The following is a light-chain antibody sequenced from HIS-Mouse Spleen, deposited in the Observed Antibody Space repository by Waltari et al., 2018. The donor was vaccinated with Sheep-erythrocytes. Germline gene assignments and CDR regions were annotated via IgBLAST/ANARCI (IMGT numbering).Light chain of an antibody. CDR1: QGISRY. Sequence: AIRMTQSPSSLSASTGDRVTITCRASQGISRYLAWYQQKPGKAPKRLIYAASTLQSGVPSRFSGSGAGTDFTLTISCLQSEDFATYYCQQYYSYPYTFGQGTKLEIK. CDR3: QQYYSYPYT. V-gene: IGKV1-8*01. CDR2: AAS. J-gene: IGKJ2*01.